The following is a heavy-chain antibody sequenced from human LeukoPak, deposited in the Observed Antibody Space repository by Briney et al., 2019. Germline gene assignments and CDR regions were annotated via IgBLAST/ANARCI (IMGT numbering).Heavy chain of an antibody. J-gene: IGHJ5*02. CDR2: ISGSGGST. CDR3: AKDDVIVVVPAEGFDP. Sequence: PGGSLRLSCVAYGLTFSNVWMSWVRQAPGKGLEWVSAISGSGGSTYYADSVKGRFTISRDNSKNTLYLQMNSLRAEDTAVYYCAKDDVIVVVPAEGFDPWGQGTLVTVSS. V-gene: IGHV3-23*01. D-gene: IGHD2-2*01. CDR1: GLTFSNVW.